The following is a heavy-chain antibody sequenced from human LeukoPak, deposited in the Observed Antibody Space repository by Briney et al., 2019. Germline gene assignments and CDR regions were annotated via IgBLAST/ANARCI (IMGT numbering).Heavy chain of an antibody. J-gene: IGHJ4*02. CDR3: ARDVTWAYSSNWFGWDY. CDR1: GYTFSSYG. CDR2: ISAYNSKT. D-gene: IGHD6-13*01. V-gene: IGHV1-18*01. Sequence: GASVKVSCKASGYTFSSYGFIWVRQAPGQGLEWMGWISAYNSKTNYAQKLQGRVTMTTDTSTSTAYMELRSLRSDDTAVYYCARDVTWAYSSNWFGWDYWGQGTLVTVSS.